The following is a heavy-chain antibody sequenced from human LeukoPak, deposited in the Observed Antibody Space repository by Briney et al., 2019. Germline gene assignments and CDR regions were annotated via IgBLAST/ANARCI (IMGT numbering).Heavy chain of an antibody. V-gene: IGHV4-59*01. Sequence: PSETLSLTCTVSGGSINNYYWSWIRQPPGKGPEWIGYIRYDGNTVYNPSLQSRVTMSVDTSKNQFSLNLSSVTAADAAVYYCARHGTISSESYFDYWGQGALVTVSS. CDR2: IRYDGNT. CDR1: GGSINNYY. CDR3: ARHGTISSESYFDY. J-gene: IGHJ4*02. D-gene: IGHD1-14*01.